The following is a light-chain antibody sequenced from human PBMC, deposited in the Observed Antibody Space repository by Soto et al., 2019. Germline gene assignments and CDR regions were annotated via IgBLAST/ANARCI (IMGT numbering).Light chain of an antibody. CDR1: QSVSRDY. CDR3: QQYGSSPLT. Sequence: EIVLAQSPGTLSLSPGQRATLSCRASQSVSRDYVAWYQHKPGQAPRLLIYTASSRPSSIPDRFGGSGSGKDLTLTISRLEPEEFALYYYQQYGSSPLTFGGGTRVEFK. V-gene: IGKV3-20*01. J-gene: IGKJ4*01. CDR2: TAS.